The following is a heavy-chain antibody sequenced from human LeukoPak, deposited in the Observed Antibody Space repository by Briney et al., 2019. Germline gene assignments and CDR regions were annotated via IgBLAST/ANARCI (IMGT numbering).Heavy chain of an antibody. CDR3: ARGIVVVPAAMGDWFDP. CDR2: INHSGST. V-gene: IGHV4-34*01. CDR1: GGSISSYY. Sequence: SETLSLTCTVSGGSISSYYWSWLRQPPGKGLEWIGEINHSGSTNYNPSLKSRVTISVDTSKNQFSLKLSSVTAADTAVYYCARGIVVVPAAMGDWFDPWGQGTLVTVSS. J-gene: IGHJ5*02. D-gene: IGHD2-2*01.